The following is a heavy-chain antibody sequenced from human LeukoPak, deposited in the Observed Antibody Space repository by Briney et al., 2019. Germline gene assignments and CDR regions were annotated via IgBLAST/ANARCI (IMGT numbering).Heavy chain of an antibody. CDR3: ARGLNDYVDY. CDR2: IIPIFGTA. V-gene: IGHV1-69*05. Sequence: SAKVSCKASGGTFSSYAISWVPQAPGQGPEWMGRIIPIFGTANYAQKFQGRVTITTDESTSTAYMELSSLRSEDTAVNYCARGLNDYVDYWGQGTLVTVSS. CDR1: GGTFSSYA. J-gene: IGHJ4*02. D-gene: IGHD4/OR15-4a*01.